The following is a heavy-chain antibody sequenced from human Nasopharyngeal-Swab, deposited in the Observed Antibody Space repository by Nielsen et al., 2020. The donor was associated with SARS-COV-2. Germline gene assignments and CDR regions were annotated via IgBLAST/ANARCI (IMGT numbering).Heavy chain of an antibody. CDR1: GFTFDDYA. CDR3: AKGTDYYYYYMDV. V-gene: IGHV3-9*01. CDR2: ISWNSGSI. J-gene: IGHJ6*03. Sequence: GGSLSLSCSASGFTFDDYAMHWVRQAPGKGLEWVSGISWNSGSIGYADSVKGRFTISRDNAKNSLYLQMNSLRAEDTALYYCAKGTDYYYYYMDVWGKGTTVTVSS.